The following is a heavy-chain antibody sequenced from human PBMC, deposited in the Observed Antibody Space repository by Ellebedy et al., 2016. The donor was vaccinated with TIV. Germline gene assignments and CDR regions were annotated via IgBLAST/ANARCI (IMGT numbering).Heavy chain of an antibody. CDR1: GFTFSSYS. CDR2: ISSSSTI. J-gene: IGHJ4*02. V-gene: IGHV3-48*01. D-gene: IGHD2-2*03. CDR3: ARGLVSWIPY. Sequence: GESLKISCAASGFTFSSYSMNWVRQAPGKGLEWVSYISSSSTIYYADSVKGRFTISRDNAKNSLYLQMNSLRAEDTAVYYCARGLVSWIPYWGQGTLVTVSS.